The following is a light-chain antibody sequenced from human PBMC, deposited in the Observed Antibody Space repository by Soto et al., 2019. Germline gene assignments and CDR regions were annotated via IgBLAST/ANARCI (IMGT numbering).Light chain of an antibody. CDR3: QQYGGSPAFT. V-gene: IGKV3-20*01. CDR2: GAS. CDR1: QSISSSY. J-gene: IGKJ2*01. Sequence: VLTQSPGTLSLSPGERATISCRASQSISSSYLAWYQHKPGQAPRLLIYGASSWATGIPHRFSGSGSGNDFTLTFSRLEPEDCGMYYCQQYGGSPAFTFGQGTRLEIK.